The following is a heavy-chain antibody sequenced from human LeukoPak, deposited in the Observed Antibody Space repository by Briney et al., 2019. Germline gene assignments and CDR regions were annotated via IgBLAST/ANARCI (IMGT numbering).Heavy chain of an antibody. V-gene: IGHV3-30*18. J-gene: IGHJ4*02. D-gene: IGHD3-22*01. CDR3: TKDANPTYSDSSGQHY. Sequence: GGSLRLSCAASGFTFSSYGMHWVRQAPGKGLEWVAVISYDRSNKYYADSVKGRFTISRDNSKNTLYLQMSSLRAEDTAVYYCTKDANPTYSDSSGQHYWGQGTLVAVSS. CDR1: GFTFSSYG. CDR2: ISYDRSNK.